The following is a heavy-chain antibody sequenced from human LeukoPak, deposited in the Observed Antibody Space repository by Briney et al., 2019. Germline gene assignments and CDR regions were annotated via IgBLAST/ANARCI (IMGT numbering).Heavy chain of an antibody. CDR2: IIPIFGTA. V-gene: IGHV1-69*13. CDR1: GGTFSSYA. CDR3: ARGGPYCSSTSCYHDAFDI. D-gene: IGHD2-2*01. J-gene: IGHJ3*02. Sequence: SVKVSCKASGGTFSSYAISWVRQAPGQGLEWMGGIIPIFGTANYAQKFQGRVTITADESTSTAYMELSSLRSEDTAVYYCARGGPYCSSTSCYHDAFDIWGQGTMVTVSS.